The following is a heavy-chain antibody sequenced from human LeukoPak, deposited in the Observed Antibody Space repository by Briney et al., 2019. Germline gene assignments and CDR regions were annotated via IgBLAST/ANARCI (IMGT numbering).Heavy chain of an antibody. D-gene: IGHD6-19*01. J-gene: IGHJ5*02. V-gene: IGHV3-21*01. CDR2: ISSSSSYI. CDR3: ARDVGVAGTSPNWFDP. CDR1: GFTFSSYS. Sequence: PGGSLRLSCAASGFTFSSYSMNWVRQAPGKGLEWVSSISSSSSYIYYADSVKGRFTTSRDNAKNSLYLQMNSLRAEDTAVYYCARDVGVAGTSPNWFDPWGQGTLVTVSS.